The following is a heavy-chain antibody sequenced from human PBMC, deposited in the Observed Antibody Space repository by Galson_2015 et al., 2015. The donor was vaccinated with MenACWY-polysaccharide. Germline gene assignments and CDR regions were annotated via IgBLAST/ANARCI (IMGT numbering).Heavy chain of an antibody. V-gene: IGHV3-7*01. J-gene: IGHJ6*02. D-gene: IGHD4-23*01. CDR2: IKQDGSEK. Sequence: SLRLSCAASGFTFSSYWMSWVRQAPGKGLGWVANIKQDGSEKYYVDSVKGRFTISRDNAKNSLYLQMNSLRAEDTAVYYCARDASSGGTAPALYYYGMDVWGQGTTLTVSS. CDR1: GFTFSSYW. CDR3: ARDASSGGTAPALYYYGMDV.